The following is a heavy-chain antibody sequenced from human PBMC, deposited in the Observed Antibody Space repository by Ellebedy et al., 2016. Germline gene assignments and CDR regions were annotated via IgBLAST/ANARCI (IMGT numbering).Heavy chain of an antibody. V-gene: IGHV4-34*10. D-gene: IGHD1-26*01. J-gene: IGHJ4*02. CDR2: INHFGST. CDR3: ARTQLVGATTVSFVDY. Sequence: SETLSLXCAVSGGSFTGYYWTWIRQPPGKGLEWIGEINHFGSTNYNASLKSRITMSIDTSKRQFSLELTSVTAADTAVYYCARTQLVGATTVSFVDYWGQGTLVTVSS. CDR1: GGSFTGYY.